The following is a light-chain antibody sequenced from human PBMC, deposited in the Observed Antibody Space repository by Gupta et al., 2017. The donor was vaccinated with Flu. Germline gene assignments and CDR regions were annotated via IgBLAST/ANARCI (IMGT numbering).Light chain of an antibody. J-gene: IGLJ3*02. Sequence: RVTISCSGSSSNIGINTVNWYQHLPGTAPKVLIYSNDQRPSRVPDRFSGSKSGTSASLAISGLQPEDEADYYCAAWDDSLNGWVFGGGIKLTVL. CDR3: AAWDDSLNGWV. CDR1: SSNIGINT. V-gene: IGLV1-44*01. CDR2: SND.